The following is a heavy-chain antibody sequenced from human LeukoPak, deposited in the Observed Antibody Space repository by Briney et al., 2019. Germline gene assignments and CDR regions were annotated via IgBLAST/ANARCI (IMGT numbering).Heavy chain of an antibody. CDR1: GFTFSDYY. CDR3: ARDRANYYGSGSRWYYFDY. D-gene: IGHD3-10*01. Sequence: GGSLRLSCAASGFTFSDYYMSWIRQAPGKGLEWVSYISSSGSTIYYADSVKGRFTISRDNAKNSLYLQMNSLRAEDTAVYYCARDRANYYGSGSRWYYFDYWGQGTLVTVSS. CDR2: ISSSGSTI. V-gene: IGHV3-11*01. J-gene: IGHJ4*02.